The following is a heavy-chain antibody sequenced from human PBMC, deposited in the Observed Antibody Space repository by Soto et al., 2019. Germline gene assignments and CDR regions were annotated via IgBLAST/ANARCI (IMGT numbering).Heavy chain of an antibody. CDR1: GFPFPNAW. CDR2: IKSTIDGGTT. D-gene: IGHD3-22*01. CDR3: TTDSYSTIIIVRFDY. Sequence: GGSLRLSCAASGFPFPNAWVNWVRQAPGKGLEWVGRIKSTIDGGTTDYAEPVKGRFAISRDDSNNMVYLQMNSLKIEDTAVYYCTTDSYSTIIIVRFDYWGHGTLVTSPQ. V-gene: IGHV3-15*07. J-gene: IGHJ4*01.